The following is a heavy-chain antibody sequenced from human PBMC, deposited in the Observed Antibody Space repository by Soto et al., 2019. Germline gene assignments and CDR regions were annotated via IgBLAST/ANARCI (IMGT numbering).Heavy chain of an antibody. CDR3: AADGDGYDQKVDY. D-gene: IGHD2-21*01. V-gene: IGHV1-58*01. J-gene: IGHJ4*02. CDR2: IVVGSGNT. CDR1: GFTFTSSA. Sequence: GASVKVSCKASGFTFTSSAVQWVRQARGQRLEWMGWIVVGSGNTNYAQRFQERVTITRDMSTSTAYMELSSLISEDMAVYYCAADGDGYDQKVDYWGQGTLVTVSS.